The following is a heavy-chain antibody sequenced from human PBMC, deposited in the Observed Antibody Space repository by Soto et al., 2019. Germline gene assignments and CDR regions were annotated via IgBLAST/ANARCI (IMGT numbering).Heavy chain of an antibody. V-gene: IGHV3-23*01. D-gene: IGHD3-3*01. CDR1: GFTFSSYA. CDR2: ISGSGGDK. CDR3: AKVILRLENYYYYGMDV. J-gene: IGHJ6*02. Sequence: GGSLRLSCAASGFTFSSYAMSWVRQAPGKGLEWVSAISGSGGDKYYADSVKGRFTISRDNSKNTLYLQMNSLRAEDTAVYYCAKVILRLENYYYYGMDVWGQGTTVTVSS.